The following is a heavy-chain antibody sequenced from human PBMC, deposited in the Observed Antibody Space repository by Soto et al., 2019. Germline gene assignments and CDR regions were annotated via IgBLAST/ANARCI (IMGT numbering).Heavy chain of an antibody. CDR3: ARGRLRSGYLFDY. D-gene: IGHD3-22*01. CDR2: IYYSGST. CDR1: GGSISSYY. J-gene: IGHJ4*02. V-gene: IGHV4-59*01. Sequence: SETLSLTCTVSGGSISSYYWSWIRQPPGKGLEWIGYIYYSGSTNYNPSLKSRVTISVDTSKNQFSLKLSSVTAADTAVYYCARGRLRSGYLFDYWGQGTLVTVSS.